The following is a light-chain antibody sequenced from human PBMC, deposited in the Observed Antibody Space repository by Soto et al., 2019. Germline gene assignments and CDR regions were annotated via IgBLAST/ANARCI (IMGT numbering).Light chain of an antibody. CDR1: QGISSY. CDR3: QQLNSYPRT. V-gene: IGKV1-9*01. Sequence: DIQLTQSPSFLYASVGDRFTLTCRASQGISSYLAWYQQKPGKAPKLLIYAASTWQSGVPSRFSGSGSGTEFTLTISSLQPEDFATYYCQQLNSYPRTFGQGTKVEIK. J-gene: IGKJ1*01. CDR2: AAS.